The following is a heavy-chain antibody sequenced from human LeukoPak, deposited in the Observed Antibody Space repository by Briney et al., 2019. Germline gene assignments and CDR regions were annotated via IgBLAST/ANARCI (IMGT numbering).Heavy chain of an antibody. V-gene: IGHV4-59*12. CDR3: AGEGEYGDSYS. Sequence: PSETLSLTCTVSGASISNYYWSWIRQLPGKGLECIGYVSYSGRTNHNPSLKSRVTISADTSKNQFSLKLTSVTAADTAIYYCAGEGEYGDSYSWGQGALVIVSA. CDR1: GASISNYY. D-gene: IGHD2-21*01. CDR2: VSYSGRT. J-gene: IGHJ5*02.